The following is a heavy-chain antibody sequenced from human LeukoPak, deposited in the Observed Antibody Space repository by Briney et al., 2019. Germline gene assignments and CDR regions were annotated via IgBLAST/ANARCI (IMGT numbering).Heavy chain of an antibody. Sequence: ASVKVSCKASGYTFTSYGISWVRQAPGQGLEWMGWISAYNGNTHYAQKLQGRVTMTTDTSTSTAYMELRSLRSDDTAVYYCARVRISIAAAGYFDYWGQGTLVTVSS. CDR1: GYTFTSYG. CDR2: ISAYNGNT. J-gene: IGHJ4*02. D-gene: IGHD6-13*01. CDR3: ARVRISIAAAGYFDY. V-gene: IGHV1-18*01.